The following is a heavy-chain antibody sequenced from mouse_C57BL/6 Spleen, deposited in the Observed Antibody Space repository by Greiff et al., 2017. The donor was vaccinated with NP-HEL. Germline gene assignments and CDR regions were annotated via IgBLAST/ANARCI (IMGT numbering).Heavy chain of an antibody. V-gene: IGHV1-42*01. J-gene: IGHJ4*01. CDR1: GYSFTGYY. CDR3: ARSTTVVARAMDY. D-gene: IGHD1-1*01. Sequence: VQLQQSGPELVKPGASVKISCKASGYSFTGYYMNWVKQSPEKSLEWIGEINPSTGGTTYNQKFKAKATLTVDKSASTDYMQLKSLTSEDSAVYYCARSTTVVARAMDYWGQGTSVTVSS. CDR2: INPSTGGT.